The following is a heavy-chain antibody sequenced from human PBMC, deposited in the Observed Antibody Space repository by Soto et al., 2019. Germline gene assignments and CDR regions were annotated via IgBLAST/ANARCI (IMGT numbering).Heavy chain of an antibody. CDR1: GFTFSSYA. Sequence: PGGSLRLSCAASGFTFSSYAMSWVRQAPGKGLEWVSGISGSGASTYYADSLKGRFTISRDNSKNTLYLQMNSLRAEDTAVYYCARGIGVTYYFDYWGQGTLVTVSS. D-gene: IGHD6-19*01. CDR3: ARGIGVTYYFDY. J-gene: IGHJ4*02. CDR2: ISGSGAST. V-gene: IGHV3-23*01.